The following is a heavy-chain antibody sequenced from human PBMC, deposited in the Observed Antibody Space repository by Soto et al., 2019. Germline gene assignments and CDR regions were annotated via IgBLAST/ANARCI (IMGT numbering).Heavy chain of an antibody. CDR1: GFTFSSYA. V-gene: IGHV3-23*01. CDR3: AKDRGQGAVAGTSDFDY. Sequence: EVQMLESGGGLVQPGGSLRLSCAASGFTFSSYAMSWVRQAPGKGLEWVSTISGRSSRTYYADSVKGRFTISRDNSKNALYLQLNSLRAEDTAVYNCAKDRGQGAVAGTSDFDYWGQGTLVTVSS. D-gene: IGHD6-19*01. CDR2: ISGRSSRT. J-gene: IGHJ4*02.